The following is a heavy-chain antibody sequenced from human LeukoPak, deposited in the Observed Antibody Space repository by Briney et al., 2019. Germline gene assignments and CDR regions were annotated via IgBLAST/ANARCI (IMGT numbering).Heavy chain of an antibody. J-gene: IGHJ4*02. Sequence: GGSLRLSWAASGFTFDDYGISWVRQGPGKWLEWVSGINWNGGRTRYADSVKGRFTISRDNAKNSLYLQMNSLRAEDTAVYYCARSPYYDSSGYSMGMYGDYWGQGTLVTVSS. CDR1: GFTFDDYG. CDR2: INWNGGRT. CDR3: ARSPYYDSSGYSMGMYGDY. D-gene: IGHD3-22*01. V-gene: IGHV3-20*04.